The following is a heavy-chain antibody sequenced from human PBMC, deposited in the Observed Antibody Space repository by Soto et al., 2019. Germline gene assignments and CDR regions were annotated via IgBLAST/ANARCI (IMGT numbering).Heavy chain of an antibody. CDR3: ARAGYSSGWYISYNWFDP. Sequence: SETLSLTCAVYGGSFSGYYWSWIRQPPGKGLEWIGEINHSGSTNYNPSLKSRVTISVDTSKNQFSLKLSSVTAADTAVYYCARAGYSSGWYISYNWFDPWGQGTPVTVSS. D-gene: IGHD6-19*01. J-gene: IGHJ5*02. CDR1: GGSFSGYY. V-gene: IGHV4-34*01. CDR2: INHSGST.